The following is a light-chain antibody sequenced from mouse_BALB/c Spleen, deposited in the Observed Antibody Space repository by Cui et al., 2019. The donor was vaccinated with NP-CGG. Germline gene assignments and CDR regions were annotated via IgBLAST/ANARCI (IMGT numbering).Light chain of an antibody. CDR2: STK. Sequence: QAAAPTASALTTSPGETVTVTCRSRTRGITTSNYANWVQEKPEHLFSGLIGSTKNRAPGVPARFSGSLIGDKAARTITGAQTEDEAIYFCALWYSNHWVFGGGTKLTVL. CDR3: ALWYSNHWV. CDR1: TRGITTSNY. V-gene: IGLV1*01. J-gene: IGLJ1*01.